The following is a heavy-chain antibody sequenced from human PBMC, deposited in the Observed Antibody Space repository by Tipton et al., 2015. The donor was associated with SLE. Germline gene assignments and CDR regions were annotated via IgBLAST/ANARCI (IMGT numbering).Heavy chain of an antibody. CDR3: AREGYTSSPYNYYVDV. V-gene: IGHV4-59*01. D-gene: IGHD5-24*01. CDR2: ITYSGNT. CDR1: GDSIGTYY. Sequence: TLSLTCTVSGDSIGTYYWSWIRQPPGKGLDWIGYITYSGNTNYNSSLRSRVTMSVDTSKSQFSLRLSSVTAADTAVYYCAREGYTSSPYNYYVDVWGEGTTVTVSS. J-gene: IGHJ6*03.